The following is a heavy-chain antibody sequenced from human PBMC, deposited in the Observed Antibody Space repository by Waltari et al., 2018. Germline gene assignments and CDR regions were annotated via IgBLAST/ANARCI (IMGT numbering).Heavy chain of an antibody. Sequence: QVQLVQAGAEVKKPGASVKVYCKASGSTFTAYYMPGGCPAPGQGLEWMGWINPNSGGTNYAQKFQGRVTMTRDTSISTAYMELSRLRSDDTAVYYCARRWGSYGYAAFDIWGQGTMVTVSS. D-gene: IGHD5-18*01. V-gene: IGHV1-2*02. CDR1: GSTFTAYY. J-gene: IGHJ3*02. CDR2: INPNSGGT. CDR3: ARRWGSYGYAAFDI.